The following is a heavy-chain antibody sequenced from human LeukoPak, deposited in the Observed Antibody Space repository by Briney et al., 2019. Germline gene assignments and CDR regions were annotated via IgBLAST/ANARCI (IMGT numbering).Heavy chain of an antibody. V-gene: IGHV1-18*01. J-gene: IGHJ4*02. CDR3: AREYGTENDY. D-gene: IGHD1-26*01. Sequence: GASVKVSCKASGYTFTNYGVHWVRQAPGQGLEWMAWINTSKGNTEYAQKFQGRVTLTTDTSTSTAYVELRSLRSDDTAVYYCAREYGTENDYWGQGTLVTVSS. CDR2: INTSKGNT. CDR1: GYTFTNYG.